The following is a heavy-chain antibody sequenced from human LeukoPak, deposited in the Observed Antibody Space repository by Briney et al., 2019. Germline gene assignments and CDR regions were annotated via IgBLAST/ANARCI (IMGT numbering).Heavy chain of an antibody. V-gene: IGHV3-23*01. CDR2: ISGGGGST. CDR3: AKDLSSIAVAGFHY. D-gene: IGHD6-19*01. CDR1: GFIFTTYA. J-gene: IGHJ4*02. Sequence: GGSLRLSCAASGFIFTTYAMIWVRQAPGKGLEWVSTISGGGGSTFYADSVKGRFTIFRVNSKNTLHLQMNSLRAEDTAVYYCAKDLSSIAVAGFHYWGQGTLVTVSS.